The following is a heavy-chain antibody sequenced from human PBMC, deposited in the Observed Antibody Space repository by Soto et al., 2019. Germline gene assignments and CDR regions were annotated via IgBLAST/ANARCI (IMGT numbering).Heavy chain of an antibody. CDR2: IYPGDSDT. V-gene: IGHV5-51*01. CDR1: GYSFTSYW. Sequence: GESLKISCKGSGYSFTSYWIGWVRQMPGKGLEWMGIIYPGDSDTRYSPSFQGQVTISADKSISTAYLQWSSLKASDTAMYYCAREVLNYGDYPFVYGMDVWGQGTTVTVSS. D-gene: IGHD4-17*01. J-gene: IGHJ6*02. CDR3: AREVLNYGDYPFVYGMDV.